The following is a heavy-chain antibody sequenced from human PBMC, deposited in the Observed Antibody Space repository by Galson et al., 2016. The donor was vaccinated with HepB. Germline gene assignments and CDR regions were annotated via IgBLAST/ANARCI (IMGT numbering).Heavy chain of an antibody. J-gene: IGHJ4*02. Sequence: SLRLSCAASGLNFNNYVMHWVRQAPGKGLEWVALISFDVNNKYYADSVKGRFTISRDNSKNTLSLQMNSLRAEDTAVYYCARLDGLGGYITASLDYWGQGTLVTVSS. CDR2: ISFDVNNK. CDR3: ARLDGLGGYITASLDY. V-gene: IGHV3-30-3*01. CDR1: GLNFNNYV. D-gene: IGHD5-12*01.